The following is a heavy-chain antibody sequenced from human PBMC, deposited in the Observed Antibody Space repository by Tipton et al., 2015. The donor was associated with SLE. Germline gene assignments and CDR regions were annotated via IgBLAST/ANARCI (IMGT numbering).Heavy chain of an antibody. Sequence: TLSLTCAVSGGSISSGDFYWSWIRQPPGKGLEWIGYIYYNGSTYYHPSLKSRVTISLDTSKNQFSLKLSSVTAADTAVYYCAREGDSGSFHDAFDIWGQGTMVTVSS. V-gene: IGHV4-30-4*01. CDR1: GGSISSGDFY. CDR2: IYYNGST. CDR3: AREGDSGSFHDAFDI. D-gene: IGHD1-26*01. J-gene: IGHJ3*02.